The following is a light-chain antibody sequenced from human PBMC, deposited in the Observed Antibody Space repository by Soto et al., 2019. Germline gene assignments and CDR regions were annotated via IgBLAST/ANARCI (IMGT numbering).Light chain of an antibody. V-gene: IGKV3-11*01. CDR2: DAS. CDR1: QSVSSY. J-gene: IGKJ4*01. CDR3: QQHISWPLT. Sequence: VVLTQSPATLSLSPGERATLSCRTSQSVSSYLAWYQQKPGQAPRLLVYDASNRATGIPTRFSGSGSGTDFTLTISNLEPEDFAVYYCQQHISWPLTFGGGTKVDIK.